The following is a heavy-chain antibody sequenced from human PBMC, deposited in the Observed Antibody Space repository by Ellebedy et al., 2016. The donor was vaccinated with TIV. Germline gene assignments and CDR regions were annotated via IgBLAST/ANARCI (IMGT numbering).Heavy chain of an antibody. CDR3: ARPSDWNDGYFHY. D-gene: IGHD1-1*01. CDR1: GYSFTSYW. Sequence: GESLKISCKGSGYSFTSYWIGWVRQMPGKGLGWMGIIYPGDSDTRYSPSFQVQVTISADKSISTAYLQWSSLKASDTAMYYCARPSDWNDGYFHYWGQGTLVTVSS. J-gene: IGHJ4*02. CDR2: IYPGDSDT. V-gene: IGHV5-51*01.